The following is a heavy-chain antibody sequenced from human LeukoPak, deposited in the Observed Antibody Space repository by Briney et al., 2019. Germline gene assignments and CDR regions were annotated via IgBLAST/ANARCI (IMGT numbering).Heavy chain of an antibody. D-gene: IGHD7-27*01. CDR3: ARDATGEIDY. V-gene: IGHV4-61*02. CDR1: GGSISSGSYY. Sequence: PSETLSLTCTVSGGSISSGSYYWSWIRQPAGKGLEWIGRIYTSGSTNYNPSLKSRVTISVDTSKNQFSLKLSSVTAADTAVYYCARDATGEIDYWGQGTLVTVSS. J-gene: IGHJ4*02. CDR2: IYTSGST.